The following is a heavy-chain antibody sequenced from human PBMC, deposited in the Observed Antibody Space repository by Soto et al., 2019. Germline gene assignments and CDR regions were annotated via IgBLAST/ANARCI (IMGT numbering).Heavy chain of an antibody. CDR2: IWYDGSNK. Sequence: QVQLVESGGGVVQPGRSLRLSCAASGFTFSSYGMHWVRQAPGKGLEWVAVIWYDGSNKYYADSVKGRFTISRDNAKNSLYLQMNSLRAEDTAVYYCARGWVFDYWGQGTLVTVSS. D-gene: IGHD3-16*01. J-gene: IGHJ4*02. V-gene: IGHV3-33*01. CDR1: GFTFSSYG. CDR3: ARGWVFDY.